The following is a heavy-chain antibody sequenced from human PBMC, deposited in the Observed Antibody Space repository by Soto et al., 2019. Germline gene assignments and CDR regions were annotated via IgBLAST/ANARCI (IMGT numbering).Heavy chain of an antibody. CDR2: IYYSGGT. Sequence: SETLSLTCTVSGAALISGGYFYTWARQPPGKGLEWLGYIYYSGGTNYNPSLKSRVTISLDKSKSQFSLRLISVTAADTAVYYCTREQSDDNYFDPWGQGTLVTVSS. CDR3: TREQSDDNYFDP. CDR1: GAALISGGYF. J-gene: IGHJ5*02. V-gene: IGHV4-61*08. D-gene: IGHD6-19*01.